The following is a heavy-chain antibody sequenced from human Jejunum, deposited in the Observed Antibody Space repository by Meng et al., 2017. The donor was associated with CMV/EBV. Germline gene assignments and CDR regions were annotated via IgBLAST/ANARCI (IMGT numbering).Heavy chain of an antibody. CDR2: INSSYAGT. V-gene: IGHV1-46*01. Sequence: RYSMHSVRQSPGQGLQWMAKINSSYAGTTYAQRFQGRLTMTSDTSTNTVYLELGSLKPDDTAVYYCARIRGSYPGDYYNGMDVWGQGTTVTVSS. J-gene: IGHJ6*02. CDR1: RYS. D-gene: IGHD1-26*01. CDR3: ARIRGSYPGDYYNGMDV.